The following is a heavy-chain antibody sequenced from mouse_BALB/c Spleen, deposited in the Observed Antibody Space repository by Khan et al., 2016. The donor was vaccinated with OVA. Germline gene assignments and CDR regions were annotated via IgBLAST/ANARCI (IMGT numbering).Heavy chain of an antibody. Sequence: QVRLQQSGAELARPGASVKMSCKASGYTFTTYTIHWVKQRPGQGLEWIGYIIPSNDYTNYNQKFKDRATLTADKSSSTAYMQLSSLTSEDSAVYYCVREGAYDRSDGWFAYWGQGTLVTVSA. V-gene: IGHV1-4*01. CDR1: GYTFTTYT. D-gene: IGHD2-14*01. J-gene: IGHJ3*01. CDR3: VREGAYDRSDGWFAY. CDR2: IIPSNDYT.